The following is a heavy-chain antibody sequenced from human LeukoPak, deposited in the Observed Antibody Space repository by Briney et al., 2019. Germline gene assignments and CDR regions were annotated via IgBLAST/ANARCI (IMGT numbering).Heavy chain of an antibody. CDR3: AKRAYTFWFAD. Sequence: PSETLSLTCDVSGYSISSGSYWGWIRQPPGKGLEWIGSIYHSGSTYYTPSLKSRVTISLDTSKNQFSLKVTSVTAADTATYCAAKRAYTFWFADWGQGTLVIVSS. CDR2: IYHSGST. CDR1: GYSISSGSY. D-gene: IGHD3-3*01. V-gene: IGHV4-38-2*01. J-gene: IGHJ4*02.